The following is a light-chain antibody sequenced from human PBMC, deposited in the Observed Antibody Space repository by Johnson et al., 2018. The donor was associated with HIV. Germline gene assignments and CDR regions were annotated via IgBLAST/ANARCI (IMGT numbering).Light chain of an antibody. CDR3: GTWDSSLRKV. CDR2: ENN. Sequence: QSVLTQPPSVSAAPGQRVTISCSGSSSNIGNNYVSWYQQLPGTAPKLLIYENNKRPSGIPDRFSGSKSGTSATLGITGLQTGDEADYYCGTWDSSLRKVIGTGTKVTVL. CDR1: SSNIGNNY. J-gene: IGLJ1*01. V-gene: IGLV1-51*02.